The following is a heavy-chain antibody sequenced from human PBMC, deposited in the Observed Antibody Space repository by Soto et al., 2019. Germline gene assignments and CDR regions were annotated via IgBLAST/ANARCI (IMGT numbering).Heavy chain of an antibody. J-gene: IGHJ6*02. D-gene: IGHD5-18*01. CDR3: ARSPTRYKYDYDYYGMDV. CDR2: IYSGGST. CDR1: GFTVSSNY. V-gene: IGHV3-53*04. Sequence: EVQLVESGGGLVQPGGSLRLSCAASGFTVSSNYMSWVRQSPGKGLEWVSVIYSGGSTYYADSVKGRFTISSHNSKNTLYLQMNSLKAADTAVYYCARSPTRYKYDYDYYGMDVWGQGTTVIFAS.